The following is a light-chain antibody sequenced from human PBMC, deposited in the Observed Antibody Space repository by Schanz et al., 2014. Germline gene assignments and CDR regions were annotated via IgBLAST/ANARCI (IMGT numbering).Light chain of an antibody. V-gene: IGLV2-8*01. J-gene: IGLJ3*02. CDR2: DVS. CDR1: DVGGYNY. CDR3: GSYAGNINWV. Sequence: QSALTQPPSASGSPGQSVTISCTGTDVGGYNYVSWYQRHPGKAPKLMIYDVSKRPSGVPDRFSGSKSGNTTSLTVSGLQVEDEADYYCGSYAGNINWVFGGGTKLTVL.